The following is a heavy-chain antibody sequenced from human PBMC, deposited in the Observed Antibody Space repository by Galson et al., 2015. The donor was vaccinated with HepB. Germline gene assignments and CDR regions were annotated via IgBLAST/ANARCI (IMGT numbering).Heavy chain of an antibody. D-gene: IGHD6-19*01. CDR2: INHSGST. CDR1: GGSFSGYY. V-gene: IGHV4-34*01. Sequence: SETLSLTCAVYGGSFSGYYWSWIRQPPGKGLEWIGEINHSGSTYYNPSLKSRVTISVDTSKNQFSLKLSSVTAADTAVYYCARGLVAGGRPIDYWGQGTLVTVSS. J-gene: IGHJ4*02. CDR3: ARGLVAGGRPIDY.